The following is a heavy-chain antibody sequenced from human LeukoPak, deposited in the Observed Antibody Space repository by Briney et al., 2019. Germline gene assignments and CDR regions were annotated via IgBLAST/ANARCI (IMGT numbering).Heavy chain of an antibody. CDR1: GFGFGDYA. V-gene: IGHV3-9*01. CDR3: ATLYGDSAFGDY. J-gene: IGHJ4*02. D-gene: IGHD4-17*01. Sequence: PGRSLRLSCAASGFGFGDYAFHWVRQAPGKGLEWVSGISWISGNIGYADSVKGRFTVSRDNAKNSLYLQMNSLRTEDTALYYCATLYGDSAFGDYWGQGTLVTVSS. CDR2: ISWISGNI.